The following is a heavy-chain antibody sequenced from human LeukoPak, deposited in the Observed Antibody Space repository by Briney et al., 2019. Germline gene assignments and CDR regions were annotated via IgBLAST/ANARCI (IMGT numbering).Heavy chain of an antibody. Sequence: GGSLRLSCAASGFTFSSYWMHWVRQAPGKGLVWVSRINSDGSSTSYADSVKGRFTISRDNAKNTLYPQMNSLRAEDTAVYYCAKDLRITMVRGGPRNFDYWGQGTLVTVSS. J-gene: IGHJ4*02. D-gene: IGHD3-10*01. CDR1: GFTFSSYW. V-gene: IGHV3-74*01. CDR3: AKDLRITMVRGGPRNFDY. CDR2: INSDGSST.